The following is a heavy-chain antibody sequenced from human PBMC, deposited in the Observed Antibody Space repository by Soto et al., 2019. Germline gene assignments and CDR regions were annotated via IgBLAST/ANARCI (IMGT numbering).Heavy chain of an antibody. Sequence: PSETLSLTSTVSGGSISSGGYYWSWIRQHSGKGLEWIGYIHYRGSTYSSSSLMSRVTISVDMSKTHSSLNLTAVTAADTAVYYCARGKQIQLWLRAFDTWGQGTMVTVSS. V-gene: IGHV4-31*03. J-gene: IGHJ3*02. D-gene: IGHD5-18*01. CDR1: GGSISSGGYY. CDR3: ARGKQIQLWLRAFDT. CDR2: IHYRGST.